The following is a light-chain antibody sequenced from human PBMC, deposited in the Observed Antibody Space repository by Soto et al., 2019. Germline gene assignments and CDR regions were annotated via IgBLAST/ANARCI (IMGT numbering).Light chain of an antibody. CDR3: QKYISVSV. J-gene: IGKJ3*01. V-gene: IGKV1-27*01. Sequence: DIQMTQSPTSLSASVGDRVTITCRASQGIRNFVAWYQQKPGKAPKLLIYAASTLQSGVPSRFSGSGSGTDFTLTINSLQPEDFSTYSCQKYISVSVFGPGTKVEIK. CDR2: AAS. CDR1: QGIRNF.